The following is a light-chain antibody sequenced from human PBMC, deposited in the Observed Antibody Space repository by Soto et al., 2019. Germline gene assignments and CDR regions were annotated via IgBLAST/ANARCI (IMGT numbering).Light chain of an antibody. V-gene: IGKV1-33*01. CDR3: QHYDNLPPVT. CDR2: YAS. J-gene: IGKJ3*01. CDR1: QDISNY. Sequence: DIQMTQSPSSLSASVGDRVTITCQASQDISNYLNWYQQKPGKAPKLLIYYASNLETGVPSRFXGSGSGTDFTFTISSLQPEDIATYYCQHYDNLPPVTFGPGTKVYIK.